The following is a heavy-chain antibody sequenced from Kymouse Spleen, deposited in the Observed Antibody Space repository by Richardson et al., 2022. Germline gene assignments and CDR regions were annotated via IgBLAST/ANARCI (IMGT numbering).Heavy chain of an antibody. CDR1: GFTFDDYA. D-gene: IGHD6-6*01. CDR2: ISWNSGSI. V-gene: IGHV3-9*01. J-gene: IGHJ4*02. CDR3: AKAFEYSSSSNFDY. Sequence: EVQLVESGGGLVQPGRSLRLSCAASGFTFDDYAMHWVRQAPGKGLEWVSGISWNSGSIGYADSVKGRFTISRDNAKNSLYLQMNSLRAEDTALYYCAKAFEYSSSSNFDYWGQGTLVTVSS.